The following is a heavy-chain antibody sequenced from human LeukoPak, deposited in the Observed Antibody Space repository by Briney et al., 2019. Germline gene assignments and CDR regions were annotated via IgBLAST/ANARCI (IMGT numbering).Heavy chain of an antibody. J-gene: IGHJ5*01. CDR1: GFTFSSYS. CDR2: ISSSSSYI. Sequence: GGSLRLSCAASGFTFSSYSMNWVRQAPGKGLEWVSSISSSSSYIYYADSVKGRFTLSRDNAKNSLYLQVNSLRAGDTAVYYCARVTSYDILTGYPGRFDSWGQGTLVTVSS. V-gene: IGHV3-21*01. D-gene: IGHD3-9*01. CDR3: ARVTSYDILTGYPGRFDS.